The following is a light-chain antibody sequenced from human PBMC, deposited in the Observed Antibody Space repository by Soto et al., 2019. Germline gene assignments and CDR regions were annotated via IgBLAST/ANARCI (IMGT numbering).Light chain of an antibody. CDR3: SSYTSATTYV. V-gene: IGLV2-14*03. CDR1: SSDVGAYNY. J-gene: IGLJ1*01. Sequence: SVLNQPASVSGSPGQSITISCTGTSSDVGAYNYDSWYQQHHPGEAPKLIIYDVSHRPSGVSNRFSGSKSGNTASLTISGLQTEDEADYYCSSYTSATTYVFGTGTKVTV. CDR2: DVS.